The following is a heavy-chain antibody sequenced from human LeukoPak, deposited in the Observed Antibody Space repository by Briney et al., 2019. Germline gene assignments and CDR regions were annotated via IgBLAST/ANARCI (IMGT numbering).Heavy chain of an antibody. V-gene: IGHV1-8*01. Sequence: GASVKVSCKASGYTFTNYDINWVRQATGQGLEWMGWMNADSGNTDYAQKFQGRVTMTRNTSISTAYMELSSLTSEDTAVYYCARGVATDYWGQGTLVTVSS. J-gene: IGHJ4*02. CDR1: GYTFTNYD. CDR2: MNADSGNT. D-gene: IGHD2-15*01. CDR3: ARGVATDY.